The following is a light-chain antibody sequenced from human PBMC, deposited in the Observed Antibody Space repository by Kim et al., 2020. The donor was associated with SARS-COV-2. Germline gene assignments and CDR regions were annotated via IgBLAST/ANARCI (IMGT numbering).Light chain of an antibody. CDR2: QDT. CDR3: QGWDSTTTV. J-gene: IGLJ2*01. CDR1: RLGHKY. Sequence: SYELTQPPSVSVSPGQTASITCSGDRLGHKYVCWYRHKPGQSPEVVIYQDTQRPSGIPERFSGYNSGNTATLTISGTQDVDEANYYCQGWDSTTTVFGGG. V-gene: IGLV3-1*01.